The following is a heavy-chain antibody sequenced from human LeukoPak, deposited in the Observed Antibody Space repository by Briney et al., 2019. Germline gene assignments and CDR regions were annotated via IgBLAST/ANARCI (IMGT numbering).Heavy chain of an antibody. CDR3: ATERPDTSGSKIDY. D-gene: IGHD3-22*01. CDR2: IRYDGTNK. Sequence: GGSLRLSCAASGFIFSNYAMHSVRQAPGKGPEWVAFIRYDGTNKYYADSVKGRFTISRDNSKNTLYLQVNSLRAEDTAVYYCATERPDTSGSKIDYWGQGTLVIVSS. CDR1: GFIFSNYA. J-gene: IGHJ4*02. V-gene: IGHV3-30*02.